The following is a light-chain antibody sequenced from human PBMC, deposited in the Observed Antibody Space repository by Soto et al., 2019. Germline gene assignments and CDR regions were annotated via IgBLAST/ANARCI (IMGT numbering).Light chain of an antibody. CDR2: AAS. CDR1: QSISSW. CDR3: QQGDSFPIT. J-gene: IGKJ5*01. V-gene: IGKV1-12*01. Sequence: DIPMTQSPSSVSASVGDTVTITCRASQSISSWLAWYQQKPGTVPKLLIYAASSVQSGVPSRFSGSGDGTEFTLTITSLQPEDFGTYYCQQGDSFPITFGQGTRLEMK.